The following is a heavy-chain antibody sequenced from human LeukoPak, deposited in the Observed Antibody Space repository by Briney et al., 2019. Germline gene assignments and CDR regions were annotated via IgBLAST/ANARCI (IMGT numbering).Heavy chain of an antibody. V-gene: IGHV3-74*01. CDR3: ARLSLSKIQHAFDI. J-gene: IGHJ3*02. D-gene: IGHD2/OR15-2a*01. CDR2: INSDGSST. CDR1: GFTFSSYW. Sequence: PGGSLRLSCAASGFTFSSYWMHWVRQAPGKGLVWVSRINSDGSSTSYADSVKGRFTISRDNAKNTLYLQMNSLRAEDTAVYYCARLSLSKIQHAFDIWGQGTMVTVSS.